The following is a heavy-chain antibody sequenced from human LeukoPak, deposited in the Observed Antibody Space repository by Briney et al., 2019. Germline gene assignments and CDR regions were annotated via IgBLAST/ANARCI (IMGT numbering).Heavy chain of an antibody. V-gene: IGHV4-34*01. CDR3: ARHRQGGIYSSSWYGFDY. J-gene: IGHJ4*02. Sequence: SETLSLTCAVYGGSFSGYYWSWIRQPPGKGLEWIGEINHSGSTNYNPSLKSRVTISVDTSKNQFSLKLSSVTAADTAVYYCARHRQGGIYSSSWYGFDYWGQGTLVTVSS. CDR2: INHSGST. D-gene: IGHD6-13*01. CDR1: GGSFSGYY.